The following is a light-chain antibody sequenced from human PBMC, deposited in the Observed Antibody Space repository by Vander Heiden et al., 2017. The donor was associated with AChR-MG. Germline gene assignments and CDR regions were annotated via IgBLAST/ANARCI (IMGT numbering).Light chain of an antibody. Sequence: EIVLTQSPGPLSLSPGERATLSCRASQSVRSSYLAWYQKKPAQAPRLLIYGAASRATGIPDRFSGSWSGTDFTLTISRLEPEDFEVYYCQQYGSLPRTFGQGPKVEIK. J-gene: IGKJ1*01. CDR1: QSVRSSY. CDR2: GAA. CDR3: QQYGSLPRT. V-gene: IGKV3-20*01.